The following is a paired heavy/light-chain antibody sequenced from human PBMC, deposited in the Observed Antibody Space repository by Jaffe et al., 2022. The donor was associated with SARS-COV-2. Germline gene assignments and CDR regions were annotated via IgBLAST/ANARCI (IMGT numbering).Light chain of an antibody. CDR2: QDS. CDR3: QAWDSSYVV. CDR1: KLGDKY. J-gene: IGLJ2*01. V-gene: IGLV3-1*01. Sequence: SYELTQPPSVSVSPGQTASITCSGDKLGDKYACWYQQKPGQSPVLVIYQDSKRPSGIPERFSGSNSGNTATLTISGTQAMDEADYYCQAWDSSYVVFGGGTKLTVL.
Heavy chain of an antibody. CDR1: GYTFTSYA. J-gene: IGHJ6*02. Sequence: QVQLVQSGAEVKKPGASVKVSCKASGYTFTSYAMHWVRQAPGQRLEWMGWINAGNGNTKYSQKFQGRVTITRDTSASTAYMELSSLRSEDTAVYYCARGGYCSSTSCSLDYYYYGMDVWGQGTTVTVSS. CDR3: ARGGYCSSTSCSLDYYYYGMDV. V-gene: IGHV1-3*01. CDR2: INAGNGNT. D-gene: IGHD2-2*01.